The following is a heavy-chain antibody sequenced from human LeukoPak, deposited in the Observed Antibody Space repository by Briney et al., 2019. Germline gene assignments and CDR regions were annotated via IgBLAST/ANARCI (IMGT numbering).Heavy chain of an antibody. CDR3: ARQYCTGGSCFGDAFDI. CDR1: GYSFTTYW. D-gene: IGHD2-15*01. V-gene: IGHV5-10-1*01. Sequence: GESLRISCKGSGYSFTTYWISWVRQMPGKGLEWMGTIDPSDSDTNYSPSIQGHVTVSADKSISTAYLQWSSLKASDTAIYYCARQYCTGGSCFGDAFDIWGQGTMVTVSS. J-gene: IGHJ3*02. CDR2: IDPSDSDT.